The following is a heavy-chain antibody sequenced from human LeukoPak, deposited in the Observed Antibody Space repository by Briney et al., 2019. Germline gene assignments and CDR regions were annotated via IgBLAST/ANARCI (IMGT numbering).Heavy chain of an antibody. CDR3: ARGGKDIVVVPAAKAFDI. J-gene: IGHJ3*02. V-gene: IGHV1-2*02. D-gene: IGHD2-2*01. CDR2: INPNSGGT. Sequence: ASVKVSCKASGYTFTGYYMHWVRQAPGQGLEWMGWINPNSGGTNYAQKFQGRVTMTRDTSISTAYMELSRLRSDDTAVYYCARGGKDIVVVPAAKAFDIWGQGTMVTVSS. CDR1: GYTFTGYY.